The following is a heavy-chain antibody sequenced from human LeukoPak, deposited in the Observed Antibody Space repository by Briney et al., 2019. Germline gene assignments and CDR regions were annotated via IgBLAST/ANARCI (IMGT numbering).Heavy chain of an antibody. D-gene: IGHD3-10*01. CDR1: GGSFSGYY. CDR2: INHSGST. V-gene: IGHV4-34*01. CDR3: ARGEGAGSGSQPFDY. Sequence: SETLSLTCAVYGGSFSGYYWSWIRQPPGKVLEWIGEINHSGSTNYNPSLKSRVTISVDTSKNQFSLKLSSVTAADTAVYYCARGEGAGSGSQPFDYWGQGTLVTVSS. J-gene: IGHJ4*02.